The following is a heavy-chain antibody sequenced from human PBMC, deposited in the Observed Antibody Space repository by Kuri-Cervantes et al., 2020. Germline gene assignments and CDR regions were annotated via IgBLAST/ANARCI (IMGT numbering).Heavy chain of an antibody. V-gene: IGHV1-18*01. CDR1: GYTFTSNG. Sequence: ASVKVSCKASGYTFTSNGISWVRQAPGQGLEWVGWISAYNGHTNYAQKLQGRVTMTTDTSTGTAYMELSSLRSEDTAVYYCARAGGEATDVFDYWGQGTLVTVSS. CDR3: ARAGGEATDVFDY. CDR2: ISAYNGHT. J-gene: IGHJ4*02. D-gene: IGHD3-16*01.